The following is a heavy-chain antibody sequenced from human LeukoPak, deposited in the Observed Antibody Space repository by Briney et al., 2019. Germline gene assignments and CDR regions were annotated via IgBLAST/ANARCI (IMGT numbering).Heavy chain of an antibody. CDR3: AREYYDSSGYSYDAFDI. D-gene: IGHD3-22*01. CDR2: ISSSSSYI. CDR1: GFTFSSYS. J-gene: IGHJ3*02. Sequence: GGSLRLSCAASGFTFSSYSMNWVRQAPGKGLEWVSSISSSSSYIYYADSVKGRFTISRDNAKNSLYLQMNSLRAEDTAVYYCAREYYDSSGYSYDAFDIWGQGTMVTVSS. V-gene: IGHV3-21*01.